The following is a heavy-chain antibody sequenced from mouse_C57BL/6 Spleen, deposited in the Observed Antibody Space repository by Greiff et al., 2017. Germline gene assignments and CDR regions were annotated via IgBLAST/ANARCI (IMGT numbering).Heavy chain of an antibody. Sequence: QVQLQQSGAELARPGASVKLSCKASGYTFTSYGISWVKQRTGQGLEWIGEIYPRSGNTYYNEKFKGKATLTADKSSSTVYMELRSLTSEDSAVYFCARGLGRNYYAMDYWGQGTSVTVSS. CDR3: ARGLGRNYYAMDY. V-gene: IGHV1-81*01. CDR2: IYPRSGNT. CDR1: GYTFTSYG. J-gene: IGHJ4*01. D-gene: IGHD4-1*01.